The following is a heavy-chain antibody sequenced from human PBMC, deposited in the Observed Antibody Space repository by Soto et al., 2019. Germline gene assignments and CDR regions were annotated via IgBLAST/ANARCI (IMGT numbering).Heavy chain of an antibody. Sequence: GASVKVSCKASGFTFTSSAVQWVRQARGQRLEWIGWIVVGSGNTNYAQKFQEGVTITRDMSTSTAYMELSSLRSEDTAVYYCAAIGIQLWVPRRGDDAFDIWGQGTMVTVSS. CDR1: GFTFTSSA. V-gene: IGHV1-58*01. CDR2: IVVGSGNT. D-gene: IGHD5-18*01. J-gene: IGHJ3*02. CDR3: AAIGIQLWVPRRGDDAFDI.